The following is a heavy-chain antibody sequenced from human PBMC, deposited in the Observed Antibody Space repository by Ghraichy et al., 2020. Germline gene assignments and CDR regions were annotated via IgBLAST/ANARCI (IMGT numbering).Heavy chain of an antibody. J-gene: IGHJ4*02. CDR3: ATHNNWAFNY. D-gene: IGHD1-1*01. CDR1: GFTFSSSW. CDR2: MNQDESEK. V-gene: IGHV3-7*01. Sequence: GESLNISCAASGFTFSSSWMSWVRQAPGKGLEWVANMNQDESEKSYVDSVKGRFTISRDNAENSLYLQMNSLRAEDTAVYYCATHNNWAFNYWGQGTLVTVSS.